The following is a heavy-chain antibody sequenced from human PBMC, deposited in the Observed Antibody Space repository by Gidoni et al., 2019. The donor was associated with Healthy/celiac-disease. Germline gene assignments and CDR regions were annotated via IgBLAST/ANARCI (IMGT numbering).Heavy chain of an antibody. J-gene: IGHJ4*02. CDR3: AKDQGITGTTLVVYYFDY. V-gene: IGHV3-30*18. D-gene: IGHD1-7*01. CDR2: ISYDGSNK. Sequence: QVQLVESGGGVVQPGRSLRLSCAASGFTFSSYGMHWVRQAPGKGLEWVAVISYDGSNKYYADPVKGRFTISRDNSKNTLYLQMNSLRAEDTAVYYCAKDQGITGTTLVVYYFDYWGQGTLVTVSS. CDR1: GFTFSSYG.